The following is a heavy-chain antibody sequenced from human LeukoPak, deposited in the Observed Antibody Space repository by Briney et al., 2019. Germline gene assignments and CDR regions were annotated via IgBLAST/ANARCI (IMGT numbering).Heavy chain of an antibody. Sequence: SETLSLTCTASDGSISFYYWTWIRQPAGKGLEWIGHIYATGSTTYNPSLKSRVTMSVDTSKNQFSLKLNSVTAADTAVYFCARDLGYSDYWGQGTLVTVSS. J-gene: IGHJ4*02. V-gene: IGHV4-4*07. CDR1: DGSISFYY. CDR2: IYATGST. CDR3: ARDLGYSDY. D-gene: IGHD2-15*01.